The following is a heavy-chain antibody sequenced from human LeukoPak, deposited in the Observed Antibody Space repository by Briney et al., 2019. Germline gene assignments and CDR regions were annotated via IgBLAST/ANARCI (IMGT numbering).Heavy chain of an antibody. CDR3: GRDGTAPGLYFDL. D-gene: IGHD6-13*01. J-gene: IGHJ4*01. CDR1: GFTFDDYA. CDR2: ISWNSGSI. Sequence: PGRSLRLSCAASGFTFDDYAMHWVRQAPGKGLEWVSRISWNSGSIGYADSVKGRFTISRDNAKNSLYLQMSSLRAEDTAVYYCGRDGTAPGLYFDLWGQGTLVTVSS. V-gene: IGHV3-9*01.